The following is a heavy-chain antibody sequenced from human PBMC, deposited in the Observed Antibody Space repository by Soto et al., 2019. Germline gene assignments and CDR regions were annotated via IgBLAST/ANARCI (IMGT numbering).Heavy chain of an antibody. CDR1: GYSFNNYP. V-gene: IGHV1-3*01. CDR2: INPGNGNT. CDR3: ARDMGSAAGMDV. D-gene: IGHD3-10*01. J-gene: IGHJ6*02. Sequence: ASVKVSCKASGYSFNNYPIHWVHQAPGQSLEWMGWINPGNGNTIYSQKFQGRVTITRDTSASTAYMELSSLTSEDTAIYYFARDMGSAAGMDVWGQGTTVTVSS.